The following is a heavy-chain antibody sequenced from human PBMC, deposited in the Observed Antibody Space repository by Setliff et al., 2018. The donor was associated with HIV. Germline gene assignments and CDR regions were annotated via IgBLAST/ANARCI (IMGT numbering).Heavy chain of an antibody. D-gene: IGHD4-4*01. V-gene: IGHV3-30*02. Sequence: PGGSLRLSCAASGFTFSAHGLHWVRQAPGQGPEWVAFMKYDESSEYYADSVKGRVTSSRDNSKNTVDLQMNSLRTEDTAVYYCAKDGDYRNGDYDAFDIWGRGTMVTVSS. CDR1: GFTFSAHG. CDR3: AKDGDYRNGDYDAFDI. J-gene: IGHJ3*02. CDR2: MKYDESSE.